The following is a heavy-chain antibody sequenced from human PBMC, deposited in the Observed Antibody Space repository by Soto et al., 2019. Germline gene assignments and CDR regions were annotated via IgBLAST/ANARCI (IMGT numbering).Heavy chain of an antibody. J-gene: IGHJ4*02. CDR3: ARGRSSALPTDY. CDR1: GGTFSSYA. V-gene: IGHV1-69*13. D-gene: IGHD3-22*01. Sequence: SVKVSCKASGGTFSSYAISWVRQAPGQGLEWMGGIIPIFGTANYAQKFQGRVTITADESTSTAYMELSSLRSEDTAVYYCARGRSSALPTDYWGQGTLVTVSS. CDR2: IIPIFGTA.